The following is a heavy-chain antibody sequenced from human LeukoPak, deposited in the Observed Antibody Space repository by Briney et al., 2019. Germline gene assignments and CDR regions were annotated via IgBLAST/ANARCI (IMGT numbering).Heavy chain of an antibody. CDR3: ARHYGSGKPWFDY. Sequence: SETLSLTCTVSGGSTSHYWWSWIRQPPGKGLEWIGYIYYTGSTNYNPSLKSRVTISVDTSKNQFSLKLSSVTAADTAVYYCARHYGSGKPWFDYWGQGTLVTVSS. J-gene: IGHJ4*02. CDR2: IYYTGST. CDR1: GGSTSHYW. D-gene: IGHD3-10*01. V-gene: IGHV4-59*01.